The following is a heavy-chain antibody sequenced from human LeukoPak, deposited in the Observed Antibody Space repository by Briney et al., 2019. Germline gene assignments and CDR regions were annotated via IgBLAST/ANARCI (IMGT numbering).Heavy chain of an antibody. CDR2: IRSSGSTI. Sequence: PGGSLRLSCAPSGFTFSSYSMNWVRQAPGKGLEWVSYIRSSGSTIYYADSVKGRFTISRDNAKNSLYLQMNSLRAENTAVYYCARDLRGGSSSGGVDYWGQGTLVTVTS. V-gene: IGHV3-48*01. D-gene: IGHD6-6*01. J-gene: IGHJ4*02. CDR1: GFTFSSYS. CDR3: ARDLRGGSSSGGVDY.